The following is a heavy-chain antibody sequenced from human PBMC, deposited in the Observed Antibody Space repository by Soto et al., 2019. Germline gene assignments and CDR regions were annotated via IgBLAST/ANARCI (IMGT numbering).Heavy chain of an antibody. V-gene: IGHV3-15*01. CDR3: TTVGGRGSGSYYKFQH. Sequence: GGSLRLSCAASGFTFSNAWMSWVRQAPGKGLEWIGRIKRKADGGATDYAAPVKGRFTISRDDSENTLYLQMDSLRTEDTAVYYCTTVGGRGSGSYYKFQHWGQGTLVTVSS. CDR2: IKRKADGGAT. CDR1: GFTFSNAW. D-gene: IGHD3-10*01. J-gene: IGHJ1*01.